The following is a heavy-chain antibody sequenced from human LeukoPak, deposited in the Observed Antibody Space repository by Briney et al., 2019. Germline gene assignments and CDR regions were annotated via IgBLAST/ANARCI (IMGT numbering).Heavy chain of an antibody. V-gene: IGHV4-4*07. J-gene: IGHJ4*02. CDR2: TYTTGST. CDR1: GGSISTYY. CDR3: ARTNYFDN. Sequence: PSETLSLTCTVSGGSISTYYWSWIRRPAGKGLEWIGRTYTTGSTTYNPSLESRVTMSVDTSKNQFSLKLRSVTAADTAMYYCARTNYFDNWGQGTLVTVSS.